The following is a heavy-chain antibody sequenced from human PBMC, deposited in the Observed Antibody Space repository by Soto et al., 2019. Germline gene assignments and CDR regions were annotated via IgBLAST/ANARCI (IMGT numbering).Heavy chain of an antibody. Sequence: ASVKVSCKASGYTFTSYALHWVRQAPGQRLEWMGWINAGNGNTKYSQKFQGRVTITRDTSASTAYMELSSLRSEDTAVYYCAREAAADEFDYWGQGTLVTVSS. J-gene: IGHJ4*02. V-gene: IGHV1-3*01. D-gene: IGHD6-13*01. CDR2: INAGNGNT. CDR3: AREAAADEFDY. CDR1: GYTFTSYA.